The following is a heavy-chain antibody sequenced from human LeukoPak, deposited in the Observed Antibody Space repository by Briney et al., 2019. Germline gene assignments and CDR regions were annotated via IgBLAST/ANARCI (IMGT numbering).Heavy chain of an antibody. CDR2: IYYSGSN. V-gene: IGHV4-59*01. CDR1: GGSISSYY. Sequence: SQTMSLTCTVAGGSISSYYWSWIRQPPAQGLAWNGYIYYSGSNNFNPSLKSRVTISVDTSKNQFCLKLSSVTAADTAVYYCARGRITMTVEDYMDVWGKGTTVTVSS. J-gene: IGHJ6*03. CDR3: ARGRITMTVEDYMDV. D-gene: IGHD3-22*01.